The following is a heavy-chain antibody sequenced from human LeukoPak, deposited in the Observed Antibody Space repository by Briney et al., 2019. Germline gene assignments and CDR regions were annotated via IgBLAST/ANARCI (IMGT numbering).Heavy chain of an antibody. Sequence: SETLSLTCTVSGGSISSYYWSWIRQPPGKGLEWIGYIYYSGSTNYNPSLKSRVTISVDTSKNQFSLKLSSVTAADTAVYYCARDYSSSWFGPEYYFDYWGQGTLVTVSS. J-gene: IGHJ4*02. CDR3: ARDYSSSWFGPEYYFDY. D-gene: IGHD6-13*01. V-gene: IGHV4-59*01. CDR2: IYYSGST. CDR1: GGSISSYY.